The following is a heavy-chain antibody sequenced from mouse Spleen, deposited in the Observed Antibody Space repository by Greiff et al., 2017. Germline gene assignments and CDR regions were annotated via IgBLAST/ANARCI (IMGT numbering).Heavy chain of an antibody. CDR1: GFSLTSYD. CDR2: IWTGGGT. V-gene: IGHV2-9-2*01. Sequence: QVQLKASGPGLVAPSQSLSITCTVSGFSLTSYDISWIRQPPGKGLAWLGVIWTGGGTNYNSAFMSRLSISKDNSKSQVFLKMNSLQTDDTAIYYCVRGYYGSSPWFAYWGQGTLVTVSA. D-gene: IGHD1-1*01. CDR3: VRGYYGSSPWFAY. J-gene: IGHJ3*01.